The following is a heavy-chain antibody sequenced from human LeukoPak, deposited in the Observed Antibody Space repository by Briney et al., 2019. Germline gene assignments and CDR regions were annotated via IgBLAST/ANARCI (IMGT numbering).Heavy chain of an antibody. CDR2: TYYRSKWYN. Sequence: SQTLSLTCAISGDSVSSNSAAWNWIRQSPSRGLEWLGRTYYRSKWYNDYAVSVKSRITINPDTSKNQFSLQLNSVTPEDTAVYYCAREKGAYDSSGYNYYYYYMDVWGKGTTVTVSS. CDR1: GDSVSSNSAA. J-gene: IGHJ6*03. V-gene: IGHV6-1*01. D-gene: IGHD3-22*01. CDR3: AREKGAYDSSGYNYYYYYMDV.